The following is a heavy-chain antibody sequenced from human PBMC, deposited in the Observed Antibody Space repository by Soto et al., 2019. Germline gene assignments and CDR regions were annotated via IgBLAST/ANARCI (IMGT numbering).Heavy chain of an antibody. V-gene: IGHV3-21*01. Sequence: EVQLVESGGGLVKPGGSLRLSCAASGFTFSSYSMNWVRQAPGKGLEWVSSISSSSSYIYYADSVKGRFTISRDNAKNSLYLQMTSLRAEVTAVYYCARDTYYYGSGSYSPWGQGTRVTVSS. CDR2: ISSSSSYI. J-gene: IGHJ5*02. CDR1: GFTFSSYS. D-gene: IGHD3-10*01. CDR3: ARDTYYYGSGSYSP.